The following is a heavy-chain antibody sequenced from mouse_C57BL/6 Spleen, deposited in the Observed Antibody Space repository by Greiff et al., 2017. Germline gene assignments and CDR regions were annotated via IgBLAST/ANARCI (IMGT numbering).Heavy chain of an antibody. Sequence: EVKLQQSGPELVKPGASVKISCKASGYTFTDYYMNWVKQSHGKSLEWIGDINPNNGGTSYNQKFKGKATLTVDKSSSTAYMELRSLTSEDSAVYYCARKVPYFDYWGQGTTLTVSS. CDR3: ARKVPYFDY. V-gene: IGHV1-26*01. J-gene: IGHJ2*01. CDR2: INPNNGGT. CDR1: GYTFTDYY.